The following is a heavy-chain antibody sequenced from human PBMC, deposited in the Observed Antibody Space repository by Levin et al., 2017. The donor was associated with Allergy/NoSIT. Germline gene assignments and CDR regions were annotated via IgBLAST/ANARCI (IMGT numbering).Heavy chain of an antibody. J-gene: IGHJ4*02. CDR2: IRSKAYGGTT. CDR1: GFTFGDYA. D-gene: IGHD5-18*01. Sequence: GESLKISCTASGFTFGDYAMSWFRQAPGKGLEWVGFIRSKAYGGTTEYAASVKGRFTISRDDSKSIAYLQMNSLKTEDTAVYYCTRDVDTALLYWGQGTLVTVSS. V-gene: IGHV3-49*03. CDR3: TRDVDTALLY.